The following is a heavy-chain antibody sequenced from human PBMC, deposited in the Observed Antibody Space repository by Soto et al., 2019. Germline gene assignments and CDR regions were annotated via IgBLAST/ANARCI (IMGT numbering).Heavy chain of an antibody. CDR2: INHSGST. V-gene: IGHV4-34*01. J-gene: IGHJ3*01. CDR1: GGSFSGYY. Sequence: SETLSLTCAVYGGSFSGYYWSWIRQPPGKGLEWIGEINHSGSTNYNPSLKSRVTISVDTSKNQFSLKLSSVTAADTAVYYCARDQLYYNDISGRPLNAFDVWGQGTMVTVSS. D-gene: IGHD3-22*01. CDR3: ARDQLYYNDISGRPLNAFDV.